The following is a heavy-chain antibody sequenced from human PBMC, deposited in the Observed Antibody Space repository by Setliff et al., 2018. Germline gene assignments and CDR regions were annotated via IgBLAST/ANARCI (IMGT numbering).Heavy chain of an antibody. V-gene: IGHV1-46*01. CDR2: VNPGGGSS. CDR1: GYTFTSYY. Sequence: ASVKVSCKASGYTFTSYYMHWVRQAPGQGLEWMGMVNPGGGSSTSTQRFQGRVTMTRDTSTNTAYMELNSLTSNDTAVYYCARDADNYDTSENPIFDYWGQGTLVTVSS. J-gene: IGHJ4*02. CDR3: ARDADNYDTSENPIFDY. D-gene: IGHD3-22*01.